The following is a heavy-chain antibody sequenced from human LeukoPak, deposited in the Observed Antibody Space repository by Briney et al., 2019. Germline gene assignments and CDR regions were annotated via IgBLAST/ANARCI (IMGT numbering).Heavy chain of an antibody. Sequence: PSETLSLTCTVSGGSISSSSYYWGWIRQPPGKGLEWIGSIYYSGSTYYNPSLKSRVTISVDTSKNQFSLKLSSVTAADTAVYYCARAHSSGWTGGYYFDYWGQGTLVTVSS. V-gene: IGHV4-39*07. CDR1: GGSISSSSYY. D-gene: IGHD6-19*01. J-gene: IGHJ4*02. CDR2: IYYSGST. CDR3: ARAHSSGWTGGYYFDY.